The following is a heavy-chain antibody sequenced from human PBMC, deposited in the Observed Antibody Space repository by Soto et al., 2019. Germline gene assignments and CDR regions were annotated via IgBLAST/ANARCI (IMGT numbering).Heavy chain of an antibody. Sequence: KASETLSLTCAVYGGSFSGYYWSWIRQPPGKGLEWIGEINHSGRTNYNPSLKSRVTISVDTSKNQFSLKLSSVTAADTAVYYCARGQSVVVTAKAYYFDYWGQGTLVTVSS. CDR2: INHSGRT. V-gene: IGHV4-34*01. D-gene: IGHD2-21*02. J-gene: IGHJ4*02. CDR1: GGSFSGYY. CDR3: ARGQSVVVTAKAYYFDY.